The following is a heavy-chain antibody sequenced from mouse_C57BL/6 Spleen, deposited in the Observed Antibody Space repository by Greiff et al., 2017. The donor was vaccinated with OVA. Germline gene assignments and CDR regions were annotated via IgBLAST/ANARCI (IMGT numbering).Heavy chain of an antibody. V-gene: IGHV1-18*01. CDR3: ARSLTGTGYFDV. CDR1: GYTFTDYN. D-gene: IGHD4-1*01. Sequence: EVKLMESGPELVKPGASVKIPCKASGYTFTDYNMDWVKQSHGKSLEWIGDINPNNGGTIYNQKFKGKATLTVDKSSSTAYMELRSLTSEDTAVYYCARSLTGTGYFDVWGTGTTVTVSS. J-gene: IGHJ1*03. CDR2: INPNNGGT.